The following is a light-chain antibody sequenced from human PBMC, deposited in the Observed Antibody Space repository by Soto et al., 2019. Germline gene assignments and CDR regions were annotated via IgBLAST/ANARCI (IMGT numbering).Light chain of an antibody. J-gene: IGLJ2*01. V-gene: IGLV1-44*01. CDR1: SSNIGSNS. Sequence: QSVLTQPPSASGTPGQRVSISCSGSSSNIGSNSVNWYQQVPGTAPKLLIYSNNQRPSGVPDRFSGSKSGTSASLAISGLRYEDEADYYCAAWDDTLNGVVFSGGTKLTVL. CDR2: SNN. CDR3: AAWDDTLNGVV.